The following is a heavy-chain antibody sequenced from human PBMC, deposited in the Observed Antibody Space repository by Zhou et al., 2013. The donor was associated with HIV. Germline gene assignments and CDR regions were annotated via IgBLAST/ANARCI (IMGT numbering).Heavy chain of an antibody. CDR1: GYTFTGYY. CDR3: VQRTYRGSDY. V-gene: IGHV1-69*01. CDR2: INPIFGTV. Sequence: QVQLVQSGAEVKKPGASVKVSCKASGYTFTGYYMHWVRQAPGQGLEWMGWINPIFGTVDYAQKFQGRVTITADESTTTAYMALRNLRSEDTAVYYCVQRTYRGSDYWGQGTLVSVSS. J-gene: IGHJ4*02.